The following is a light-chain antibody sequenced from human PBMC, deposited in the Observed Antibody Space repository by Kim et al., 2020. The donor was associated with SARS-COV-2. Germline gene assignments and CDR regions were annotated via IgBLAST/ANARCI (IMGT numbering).Light chain of an antibody. CDR3: QQYQNWPPVT. CDR1: QSVSNSY. Sequence: PGDRATLSCRASQSVSNSYFAWYQKRAGQPPRLIIYATSTRAAGVPARFSGSGSGTEFTLTISSLQSEDFAVYFCQQYQNWPPVTFGGGTKVDIK. CDR2: ATS. J-gene: IGKJ4*01. V-gene: IGKV3-15*01.